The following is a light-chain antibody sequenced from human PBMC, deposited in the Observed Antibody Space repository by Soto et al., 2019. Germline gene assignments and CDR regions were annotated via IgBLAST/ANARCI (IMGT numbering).Light chain of an antibody. CDR2: DAS. V-gene: IGKV3-11*01. CDR1: HVGTTH. Sequence: EIVFTQSPDTLSFSHGERATVSCWASHVGTTHVAWYQQRPGQPPRLLVDDASTRAPGIPARCSGRGSGAYFTPTISSLDPEYFAVYCWQQRSDSITFGQGTRLEIK. J-gene: IGKJ5*01. CDR3: QQRSDSIT.